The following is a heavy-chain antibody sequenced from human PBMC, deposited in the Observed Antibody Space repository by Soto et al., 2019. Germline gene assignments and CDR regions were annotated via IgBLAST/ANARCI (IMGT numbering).Heavy chain of an antibody. CDR1: EFTFSGRS. Sequence: EVQLVESGGGLVQPGGSLRLSCEASEFTFSGRSVHWVHQAPGKGLVWVSGIDKVGTDSTYADSVKGRFTSSRDNAKNTVYLQMNSLRVEDTAVYYCARGWFGPDVWGKGTTVTVSS. V-gene: IGHV3-74*01. CDR3: ARGWFGPDV. J-gene: IGHJ6*03. CDR2: IDKVGTDS. D-gene: IGHD3-10*01.